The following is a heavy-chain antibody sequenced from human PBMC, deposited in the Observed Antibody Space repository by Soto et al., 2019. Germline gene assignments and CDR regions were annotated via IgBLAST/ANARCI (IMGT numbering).Heavy chain of an antibody. V-gene: IGHV1-46*03. D-gene: IGHD6-6*01. Sequence: ASVKVSCKAPGYTFTSYYMHWVRQAPGQGLEWMGIINPSGGSTSYAQKFQGRVTMTRDTSTSTVYMELSSLRSEDTAVYYCAREASIAARGDAFDIWGQGTMVTVSS. CDR3: AREASIAARGDAFDI. J-gene: IGHJ3*02. CDR2: INPSGGST. CDR1: GYTFTSYY.